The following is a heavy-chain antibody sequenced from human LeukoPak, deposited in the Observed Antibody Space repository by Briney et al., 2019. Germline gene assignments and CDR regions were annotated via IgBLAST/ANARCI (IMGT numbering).Heavy chain of an antibody. V-gene: IGHV3-21*01. CDR2: IRSSSSYI. CDR3: ARVGDDYSNSGGDY. J-gene: IGHJ4*02. CDR1: GFTFSSYS. Sequence: GGSLRLSCAASGFTFSSYSMNWVRQAPGKGLEWVSAIRSSSSYIYYADSVKGRFTISRDNSKNTLYLQMNSLRAEATAVYSCARVGDDYSNSGGDYWGQGTLVTVSS. D-gene: IGHD4-11*01.